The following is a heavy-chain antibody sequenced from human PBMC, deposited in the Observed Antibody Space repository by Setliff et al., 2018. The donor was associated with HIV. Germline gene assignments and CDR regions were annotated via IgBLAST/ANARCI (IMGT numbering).Heavy chain of an antibody. Sequence: SETLSLTCTVSGDSFSSNTNHWGWIRQPPGKGLEWIGNIFHSGTNYYNPSLKSRVTISIDTSKNQFSLRLSSVTAADTAVYYCARQGEVGAPFDYWGQGTLVTVSS. CDR1: GDSFSSNTNH. J-gene: IGHJ4*02. V-gene: IGHV4-39*01. D-gene: IGHD1-26*01. CDR3: ARQGEVGAPFDY. CDR2: IFHSGTN.